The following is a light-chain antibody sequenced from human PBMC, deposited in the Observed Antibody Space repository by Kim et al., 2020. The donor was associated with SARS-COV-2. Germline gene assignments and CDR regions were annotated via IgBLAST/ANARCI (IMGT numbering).Light chain of an antibody. Sequence: GESITVSCTGSSGDIGRYNCVTWYQQHPDKAPKHMIYKVTKRPSGVSNRFSGSKSGNTASLTISGLQAEDEVDYYCSSFTSSGTFVFGGGTKVTVL. J-gene: IGLJ2*01. CDR2: KVT. V-gene: IGLV2-14*01. CDR3: SSFTSSGTFV. CDR1: SGDIGRYNC.